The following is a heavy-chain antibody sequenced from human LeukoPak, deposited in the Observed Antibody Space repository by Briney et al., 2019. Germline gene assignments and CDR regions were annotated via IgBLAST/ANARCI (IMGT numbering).Heavy chain of an antibody. V-gene: IGHV1-69*13. CDR2: IIPIFGTA. J-gene: IGHJ4*02. Sequence: SVKVSCKASGGTFSSYAISWVRQAPGQGLGWMGGIIPIFGTANYAQKFQGRVTITADESTSTAYMELSSLRSEDTAVYYCARSRRVGSMATIITWGQGTLVTVSS. CDR1: GGTFSSYA. CDR3: ARSRRVGSMATIIT. D-gene: IGHD5-24*01.